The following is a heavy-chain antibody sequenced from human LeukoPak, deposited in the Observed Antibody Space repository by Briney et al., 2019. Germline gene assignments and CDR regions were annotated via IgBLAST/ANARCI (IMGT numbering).Heavy chain of an antibody. Sequence: PSETLSLTCTVSGGSISSSSYYWGWIRQPPGKGLEWIGSIYYSGSTYYNPSLKSRVTISVDTSTNQFSLKLSSVTAADTAVYYCASYHNWNDVSLDWFDPWGQGTLVTVSS. J-gene: IGHJ5*02. D-gene: IGHD1-1*01. CDR3: ASYHNWNDVSLDWFDP. CDR1: GGSISSSSYY. CDR2: IYYSGST. V-gene: IGHV4-39*07.